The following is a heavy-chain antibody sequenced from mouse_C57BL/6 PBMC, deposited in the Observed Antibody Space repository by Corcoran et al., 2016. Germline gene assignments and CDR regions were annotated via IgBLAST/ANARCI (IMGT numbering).Heavy chain of an antibody. Sequence: VQLQQSGAELVKPGASVKLSCTASGYAFSSYWMNWVKQRPGKGLEWIGQIYPGDGDTNYNGKFKGKATLTADKSSSTAYMQLSSLTSEDSAVYFCARSLYDWGFAYWGQGTLVTVSA. CDR2: IYPGDGDT. J-gene: IGHJ3*01. CDR3: ARSLYDWGFAY. CDR1: GYAFSSYW. D-gene: IGHD2-4*01. V-gene: IGHV1-80*01.